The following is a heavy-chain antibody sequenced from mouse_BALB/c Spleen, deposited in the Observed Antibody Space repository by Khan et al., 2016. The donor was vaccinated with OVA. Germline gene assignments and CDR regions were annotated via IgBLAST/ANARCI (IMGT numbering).Heavy chain of an antibody. Sequence: VQLKESGPGLVQPSQSLSITCTVSGFSLTTYGVHWVRQSPGKGLEWLGVIWSGGSTDYNAAFISRLSISKDNSKSQVFFKMNSLQANDTAIYYCARNYDYGEGLAYWGQGTLVTVSA. CDR1: GFSLTTYG. CDR3: ARNYDYGEGLAY. D-gene: IGHD2-4*01. CDR2: IWSGGST. V-gene: IGHV2-2*02. J-gene: IGHJ3*01.